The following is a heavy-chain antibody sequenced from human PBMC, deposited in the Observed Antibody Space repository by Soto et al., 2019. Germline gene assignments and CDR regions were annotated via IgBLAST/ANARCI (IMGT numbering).Heavy chain of an antibody. CDR3: ARGKGMEENYYYYGLDI. V-gene: IGHV1-3*01. D-gene: IGHD1-1*01. CDR2: INGGTGQT. Sequence: GASVKVSCKASGYTFSTHAMHRVRQAPGQSLEWMGWINGGTGQTKHSHRFQDRVTITRDTSASTAYMELSSLRSEDTAVYYCARGKGMEENYYYYGLDIWGQGTTVTVYS. J-gene: IGHJ6*02. CDR1: GYTFSTHA.